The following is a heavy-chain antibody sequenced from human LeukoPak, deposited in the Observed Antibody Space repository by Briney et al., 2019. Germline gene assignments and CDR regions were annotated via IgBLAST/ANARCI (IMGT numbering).Heavy chain of an antibody. V-gene: IGHV3-33*01. CDR1: GFTFSSYG. CDR2: IWYDGSNK. J-gene: IGHJ6*02. Sequence: PGRSLRLSCAASGFTFSSYGMHWVRQAPGKGLEWVAVIWYDGSNKYYADSVKGRFTISRDNSKNTLYLQMNSLRAKDTAVYYCARDRAYYYYYGMDVWGQGTTVTVSS. CDR3: ARDRAYYYYYGMDV.